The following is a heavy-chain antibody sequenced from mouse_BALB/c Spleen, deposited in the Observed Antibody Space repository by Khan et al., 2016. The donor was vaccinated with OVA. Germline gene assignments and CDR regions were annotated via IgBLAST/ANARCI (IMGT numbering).Heavy chain of an antibody. Sequence: EVQLQQSGPELVKPGASVKISCKTSGYTFTEYTLHWVKQSHGKSLEWIGVINPKNGVTSYNQKFKARATLTVDKSSSTAYMEFRSLTSEDSAVYYWERDAGHYWGQGTSVTASS. CDR1: GYTFTEYT. D-gene: IGHD3-3*01. CDR3: ERDAGHY. CDR2: INPKNGVT. J-gene: IGHJ4*01. V-gene: IGHV1-18*01.